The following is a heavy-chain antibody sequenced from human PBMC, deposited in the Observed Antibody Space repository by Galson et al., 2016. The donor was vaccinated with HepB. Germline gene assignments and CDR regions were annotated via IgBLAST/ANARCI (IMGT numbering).Heavy chain of an antibody. D-gene: IGHD1-26*01. J-gene: IGHJ6*03. CDR3: AKMEGIHYPQYHMDA. V-gene: IGHV3-23*01. CDR2: IGGTGRDT. Sequence: SLRLSCAVSGFPFRSYAMSWVRQAPGKGLEWVSAIGGTGRDTFFADSVRGWFIVSRDNSKDTLFVQMNSLIAEDTAVYYCAKMEGIHYPQYHMDAWRKGTTVT. CDR1: GFPFRSYA.